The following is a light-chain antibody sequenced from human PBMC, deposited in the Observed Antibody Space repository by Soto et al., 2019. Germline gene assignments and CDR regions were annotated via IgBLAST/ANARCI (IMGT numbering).Light chain of an antibody. Sequence: DIQMTQSPSTLSASVGDRVTITCRASQSTSSWLAWYQQKPGKAPKLLIYSASTLHSGVPSRFSGTKSATDFTLTITSLQPEDFATYYCQQFYSAPITFGQGTRLEIK. J-gene: IGKJ5*01. CDR3: QQFYSAPIT. CDR2: SAS. CDR1: QSTSSW. V-gene: IGKV1-5*01.